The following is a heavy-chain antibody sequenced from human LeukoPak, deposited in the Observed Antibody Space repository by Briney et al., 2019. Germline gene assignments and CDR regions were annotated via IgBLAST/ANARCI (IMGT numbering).Heavy chain of an antibody. CDR2: MNPNSGNT. CDR3: AKRYVLLWFGEVLSWFDP. V-gene: IGHV1-8*02. D-gene: IGHD3-10*01. CDR1: GCTFSSYA. Sequence: ASVKVSCKASGCTFSSYAISWVRQATGQGLEWMGWMNPNSGNTGYAQKFQGSVTMIRNTSISTAYMELRSLRSVDTAVYYCAKRYVLLWFGEVLSWFDPWGQGTLVTVSS. J-gene: IGHJ5*02.